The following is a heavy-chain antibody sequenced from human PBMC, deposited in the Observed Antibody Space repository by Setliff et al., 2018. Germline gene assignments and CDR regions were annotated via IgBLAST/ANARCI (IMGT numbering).Heavy chain of an antibody. CDR3: ARDEGSSYFYGMDV. J-gene: IGHJ6*02. Sequence: KTSETLSLTCTVSGGSISSYYWSWIRQPPGKGLEWIGYIYYSGSTNYNPSLKSRVTISVDTSKNQFSLKLSSVTAADTAVYYCARDEGSSYFYGMDVWGQGTTVTVPS. D-gene: IGHD6-13*01. CDR2: IYYSGST. V-gene: IGHV4-59*01. CDR1: GGSISSYY.